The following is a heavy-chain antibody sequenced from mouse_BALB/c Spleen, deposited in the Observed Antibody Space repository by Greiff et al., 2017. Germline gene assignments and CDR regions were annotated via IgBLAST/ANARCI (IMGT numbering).Heavy chain of an antibody. CDR1: GFTFSSYA. CDR3: AREYYDYGAWFAY. V-gene: IGHV5-6-5*01. CDR2: ISSGGST. J-gene: IGHJ3*01. Sequence: EVHLVESGGGLVKPGGSLKLSCAASGFTFSSYAMSWVRQTPEKRLEWVASISSGGSTYYPDSVKGRFTISRDNARNILYLQMSSLRSEDTAMYYCAREYYDYGAWFAYWGQGTLVTVSA. D-gene: IGHD2-4*01.